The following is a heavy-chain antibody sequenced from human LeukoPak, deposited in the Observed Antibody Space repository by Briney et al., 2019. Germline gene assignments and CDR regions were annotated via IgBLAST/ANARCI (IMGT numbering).Heavy chain of an antibody. CDR2: FDPEDGET. V-gene: IGHV1-24*01. J-gene: IGHJ4*02. D-gene: IGHD2-15*01. Sequence: ASVKVSCKVSGYTLTELSMHWVRQAPGKGLEWMGGFDPEDGETIYAQKFQGRVTMTEDTSTDTAYMELSGLRSEDTAVYYCAAIPYCSGGSCYSDYGYYFDYWGQGTLATVSS. CDR3: AAIPYCSGGSCYSDYGYYFDY. CDR1: GYTLTELS.